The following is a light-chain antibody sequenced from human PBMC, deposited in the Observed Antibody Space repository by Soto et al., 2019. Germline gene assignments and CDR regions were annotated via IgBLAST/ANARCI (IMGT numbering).Light chain of an antibody. CDR1: QSISRW. Sequence: DIQMTQSPSTLSASVGDRVTITCRASQSISRWLAWYQQKPGKAPKVLIFDASILASGVPSRFSGSRSGTEFTRTISSLQPDDFATYYGQQYNGYSSWTFGQGTKVEIK. CDR3: QQYNGYSSWT. CDR2: DAS. J-gene: IGKJ1*01. V-gene: IGKV1-5*01.